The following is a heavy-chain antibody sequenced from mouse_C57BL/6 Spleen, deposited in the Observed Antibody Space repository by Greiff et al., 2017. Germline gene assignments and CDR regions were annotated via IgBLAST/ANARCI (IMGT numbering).Heavy chain of an antibody. Sequence: EVQLQQSGTVLARPGASVKMSCKTSGYTFTSYWMHWVKQRPGQGLEWIGAIYPGNSDTSYNQKFKGKAKLTAVTSASTAYMELSSLTNEDSAVYYCTRRTAQAAYYFDYWGQGTTLTVSS. D-gene: IGHD3-2*02. CDR2: IYPGNSDT. J-gene: IGHJ2*01. V-gene: IGHV1-5*01. CDR3: TRRTAQAAYYFDY. CDR1: GYTFTSYW.